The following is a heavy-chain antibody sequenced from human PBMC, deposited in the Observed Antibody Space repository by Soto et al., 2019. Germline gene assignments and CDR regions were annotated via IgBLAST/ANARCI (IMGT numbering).Heavy chain of an antibody. CDR3: ARDSNHGWAKDYYGMDV. D-gene: IGHD3-16*01. J-gene: IGHJ6*02. Sequence: QVQLVQSGTEVKEPGASVKVSCKASGYTFSAHFIHWVRQAPGQGLEWMGWVNPTNGDTNCTQKLQGKVTMTRDTSITTAYMELSSLRSEDTAVYYCARDSNHGWAKDYYGMDVWGQGTTVTVSS. CDR1: GYTFSAHF. V-gene: IGHV1-2*02. CDR2: VNPTNGDT.